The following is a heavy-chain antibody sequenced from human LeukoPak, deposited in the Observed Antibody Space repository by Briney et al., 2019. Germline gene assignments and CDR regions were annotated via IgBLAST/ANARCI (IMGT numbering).Heavy chain of an antibody. CDR2: IKPDGSLI. J-gene: IGHJ4*02. D-gene: IGHD1-26*01. V-gene: IGHV3-7*01. CDR1: GFTFSSYW. Sequence: GGSLRLSCAASGFTFSSYWMTWVRQGPGKGLEWVANIKPDGSLIYYVDSVKGRFTISGDNAKNSLYLQMNSLRAEDTAVYYCAKWELYSGFYYIDYWGQGTLATVSS. CDR3: AKWELYSGFYYIDY.